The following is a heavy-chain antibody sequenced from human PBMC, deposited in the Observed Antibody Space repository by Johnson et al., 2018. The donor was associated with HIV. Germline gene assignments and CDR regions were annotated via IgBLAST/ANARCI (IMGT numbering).Heavy chain of an antibody. CDR3: AREQDGGNSNAVDGFDI. CDR1: GFLFSDNY. J-gene: IGHJ3*02. Sequence: QVQLVESGGDLVKPGGSLRLSCAAFGFLFSDNYMTWIRQAPGKGLESISYISSSGRTIYYADSVKGRFTMSRDNAKKSLYLQMNSLRAEDTAVFYCAREQDGGNSNAVDGFDIWGQGTMVTVAS. V-gene: IGHV3-11*04. D-gene: IGHD4-23*01. CDR2: ISSSGRTI.